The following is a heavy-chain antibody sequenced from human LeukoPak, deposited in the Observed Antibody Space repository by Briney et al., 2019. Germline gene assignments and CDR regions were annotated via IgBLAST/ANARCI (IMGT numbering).Heavy chain of an antibody. Sequence: PGGSLRLSCAASGFTFSSYGMHWVRQAPGKGLEWVAVISYDGSNKYYADSVKGRFTISRDNSKNTLYLQTNSLRAEDTAVYYCAKAEYGGNSGLDYWGQGTLVTVSS. CDR2: ISYDGSNK. D-gene: IGHD4-23*01. CDR1: GFTFSSYG. V-gene: IGHV3-30*18. J-gene: IGHJ4*02. CDR3: AKAEYGGNSGLDY.